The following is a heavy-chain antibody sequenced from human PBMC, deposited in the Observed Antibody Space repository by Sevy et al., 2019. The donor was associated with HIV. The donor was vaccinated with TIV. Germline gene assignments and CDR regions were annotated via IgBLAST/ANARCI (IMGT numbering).Heavy chain of an antibody. Sequence: GGSLRLSCAASGFTFSSFGMHWVRQAPGKGLEWVAIISHEGSNKINADSVKGRFTISRDNSKNTLYLQMDSLRADDTAVYYCAKQGGYCSNGVCYRAFDYWGQGTLVTVSS. J-gene: IGHJ4*02. CDR3: AKQGGYCSNGVCYRAFDY. CDR2: ISHEGSNK. D-gene: IGHD2-8*01. V-gene: IGHV3-30*18. CDR1: GFTFSSFG.